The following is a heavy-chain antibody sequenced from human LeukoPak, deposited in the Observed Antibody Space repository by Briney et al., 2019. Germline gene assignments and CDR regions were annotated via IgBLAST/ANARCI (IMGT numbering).Heavy chain of an antibody. D-gene: IGHD3-3*01. J-gene: IGHJ4*02. Sequence: ASGKVSCKASGYTVSSFDINWLRQATGQGLEWMGWINPNSDNTGYAQKFQDRVTMTRATSTNTAYMELNSLTSEDTAVYYCAVRGRNYIYDFWGQGTLVTVSS. V-gene: IGHV1-8*01. CDR1: GYTVSSFD. CDR2: INPNSDNT. CDR3: AVRGRNYIYDF.